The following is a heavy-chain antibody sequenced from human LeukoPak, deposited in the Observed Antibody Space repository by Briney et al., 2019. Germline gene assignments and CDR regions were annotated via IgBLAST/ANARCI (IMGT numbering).Heavy chain of an antibody. J-gene: IGHJ6*02. V-gene: IGHV4-34*01. CDR1: GGSFSGYY. CDR2: INHSGST. D-gene: IGHD3-22*01. Sequence: SETLSLTCAVYGGSFSGYYWNWLRQPPGKGLEWIGEINHSGSTNYNPSLKSRVTISVDTSKNQFSLKLTSVTAADTAVYYCARDYYYDRSGYYYAPYYYSGMDVWGQGTTVTVSS. CDR3: ARDYYYDRSGYYYAPYYYSGMDV.